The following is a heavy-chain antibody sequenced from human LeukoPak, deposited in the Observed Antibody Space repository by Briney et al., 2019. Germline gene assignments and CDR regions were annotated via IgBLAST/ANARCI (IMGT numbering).Heavy chain of an antibody. V-gene: IGHV4-30-4*01. CDR2: IYYSGST. J-gene: IGHJ4*02. Sequence: SQTLSLTCTVSGGSISSGDYYWSWIRQPPGKGLEWIGYIYYSGSTYYNPSLKSRVTISVDTSKIQFSLKLSSVTAADTAVYYWARGGGYSSSLGDYWGQGTLVTVSS. D-gene: IGHD6-13*01. CDR1: GGSISSGDYY. CDR3: ARGGGYSSSLGDY.